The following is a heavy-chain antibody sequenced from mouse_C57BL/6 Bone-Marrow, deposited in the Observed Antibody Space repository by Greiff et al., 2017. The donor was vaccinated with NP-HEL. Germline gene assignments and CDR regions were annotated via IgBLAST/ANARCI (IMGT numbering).Heavy chain of an antibody. D-gene: IGHD1-1*01. V-gene: IGHV1-52*01. Sequence: VQLQQPGAELVRPGSSVKLSCKASGYTFTSYWMHWVKQRPIQGLEWIGNIDPSDSETHYNQKFKDKATLTVDKSSSTAYMQLSRLTSEDSAVYYCERGATVVAVPGEYWGKGTTLKVSS. CDR2: IDPSDSET. CDR3: ERGATVVAVPGEY. CDR1: GYTFTSYW. J-gene: IGHJ2*01.